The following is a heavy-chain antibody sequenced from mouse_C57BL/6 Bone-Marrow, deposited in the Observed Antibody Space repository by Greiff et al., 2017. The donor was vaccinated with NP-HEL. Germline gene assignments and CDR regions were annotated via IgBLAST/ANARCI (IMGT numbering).Heavy chain of an antibody. V-gene: IGHV5-2*03. D-gene: IGHD1-1*01. Sequence: DVKLVESGGGLVQPGESLKLSCESNEYEFPSHDMSWVRKTPEKRLELVAAINSDGGSTYYPDTMERRFIISRDNTKKTLYLQMSSLKSEDTALYYCARRGSSYMGYFDVWGTGTTVTVSS. J-gene: IGHJ1*03. CDR1: EYEFPSHD. CDR2: INSDGGST. CDR3: ARRGSSYMGYFDV.